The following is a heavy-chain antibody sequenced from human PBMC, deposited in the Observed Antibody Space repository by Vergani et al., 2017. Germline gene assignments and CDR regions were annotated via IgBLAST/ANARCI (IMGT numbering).Heavy chain of an antibody. D-gene: IGHD3-22*01. Sequence: QVQLVQSGAEVKKPGASVKVSCKASGYTFTSYYMHWVRQAPGQGLEWMGIINPSGGSTSYAQKFQGRVTMTRDTSTSTVYMELSSLRSEDTAVYYCARGAGVVVVITQLRDAFDIWGQGTMFTVSS. CDR1: GYTFTSYY. V-gene: IGHV1-46*01. J-gene: IGHJ3*02. CDR3: ARGAGVVVVITQLRDAFDI. CDR2: INPSGGST.